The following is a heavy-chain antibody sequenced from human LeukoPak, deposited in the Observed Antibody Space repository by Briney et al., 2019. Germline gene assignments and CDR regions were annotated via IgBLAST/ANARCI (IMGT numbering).Heavy chain of an antibody. J-gene: IGHJ4*02. CDR2: INHSGST. V-gene: IGHV4-34*01. Sequence: SGTLSLTCAVYGGSFSGYYWSWIRQPPGKGLEWIGEINHSGSTNYNPSLKSRVTISVDTSKNQFSLKLSSVTAADTAVYYCARGRVTLEYWGQGTLVTVSS. CDR1: GGSFSGYY. CDR3: ARGRVTLEY. D-gene: IGHD2/OR15-2a*01.